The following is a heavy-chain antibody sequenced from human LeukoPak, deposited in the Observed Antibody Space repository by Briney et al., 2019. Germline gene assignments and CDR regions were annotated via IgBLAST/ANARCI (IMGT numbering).Heavy chain of an antibody. J-gene: IGHJ4*02. Sequence: GGSLRLSCAASGFTFSDYYMSWIRQAPGKGLEWVSYISSSGSTIYYADSVKGRFTISRDNAKNSLYLQMNSLRAEDTAVYYCARDYYDSSGYTRETYYFDYWGQGTLVTVFS. V-gene: IGHV3-11*04. CDR3: ARDYYDSSGYTRETYYFDY. CDR2: ISSSGSTI. D-gene: IGHD3-22*01. CDR1: GFTFSDYY.